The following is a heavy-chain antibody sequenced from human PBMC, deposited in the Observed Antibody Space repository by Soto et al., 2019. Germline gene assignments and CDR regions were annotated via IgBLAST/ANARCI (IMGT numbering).Heavy chain of an antibody. J-gene: IGHJ6*02. CDR1: GGSISSSGYY. Sequence: SETLSLTCTVSGGSISSSGYYWSWIRQHPGKGLEWIGYIYYSGSTYYNPSLKSRVTISVDTSKNQFSLKLSSVTAADTAVYYCARDLQYSRLFYGMDVWGQGTTVT. CDR2: IYYSGST. CDR3: ARDLQYSRLFYGMDV. D-gene: IGHD6-13*01. V-gene: IGHV4-31*03.